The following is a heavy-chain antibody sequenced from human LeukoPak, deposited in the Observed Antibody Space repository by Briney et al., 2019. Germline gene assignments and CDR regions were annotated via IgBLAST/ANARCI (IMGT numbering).Heavy chain of an antibody. CDR3: ARGSPHYYDSSGYYSRGYFDY. Sequence: PGGSLRLSCAASGFTFSSYAMHWVRQAPGKGLEWVAVISYDGSNKYYADSVKGRFTISRDNSKNTLYLQMNSLRAEDTAVYYCARGSPHYYDSSGYYSRGYFDYWGQGTLVTVSS. CDR1: GFTFSSYA. D-gene: IGHD3-22*01. V-gene: IGHV3-30-3*01. CDR2: ISYDGSNK. J-gene: IGHJ4*02.